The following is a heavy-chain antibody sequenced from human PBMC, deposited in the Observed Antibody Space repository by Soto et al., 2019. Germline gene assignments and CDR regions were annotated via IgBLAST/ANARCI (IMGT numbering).Heavy chain of an antibody. CDR2: INAGNGNT. D-gene: IGHD6-19*01. J-gene: IGHJ5*02. CDR3: ARKVLGSVGYNWFDP. Sequence: GASVKVSCKASGYTFTSYAMHWVRQAPGQRLEWMGWINAGNGNTKYSQKFQGRVTITRDTSASTAYMELSSLRSEDTAVYYCARKVLGSVGYNWFDPWGLGTLVTVSS. V-gene: IGHV1-3*01. CDR1: GYTFTSYA.